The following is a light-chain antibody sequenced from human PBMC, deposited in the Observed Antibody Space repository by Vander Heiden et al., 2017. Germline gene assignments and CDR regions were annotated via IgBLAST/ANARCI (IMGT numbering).Light chain of an antibody. CDR1: SSNIGSNY. CDR2: RNN. Sequence: QSVLTQPPSASVTPGQRVTISCSGSSSNIGSNYVYWYQQPPGTAPKLLIYRNNRRPSGVPDRFSGSKSGTSASLAISGLRSEDEADYYCAAWDDSLSGRLVFGGGTKLTVL. V-gene: IGLV1-47*01. CDR3: AAWDDSLSGRLV. J-gene: IGLJ2*01.